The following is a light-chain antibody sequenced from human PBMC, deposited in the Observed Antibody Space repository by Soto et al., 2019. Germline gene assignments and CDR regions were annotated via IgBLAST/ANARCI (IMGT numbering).Light chain of an antibody. CDR1: EDISSW. Sequence: DIQMTQSPSSVSASVGDRVTITCRSSEDISSWLAWYQQKPGKAPKLLIYSASSLHSGVPSRFSGSRSGTDFTLTISSLQPEDFATYYCQQANSFPLTFGQGTRLEIK. V-gene: IGKV1-12*01. J-gene: IGKJ5*01. CDR2: SAS. CDR3: QQANSFPLT.